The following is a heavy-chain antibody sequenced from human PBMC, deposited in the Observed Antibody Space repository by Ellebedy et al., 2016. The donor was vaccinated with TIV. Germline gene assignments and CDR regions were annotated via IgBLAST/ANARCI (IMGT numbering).Heavy chain of an antibody. J-gene: IGHJ5*02. CDR1: GDSISSYY. CDR2: IYYSGTT. V-gene: IGHV4-59*12. D-gene: IGHD6-13*01. CDR3: ARDGSGHSSSWYRWFDP. Sequence: SETLSLTCTVSGDSISSYYWSWIRQPPGKGLEWIGYIYYSGTTNYNSPLKSRVTISVDTSKNQFSLKLNSVTAADTAMYYCARDGSGHSSSWYRWFDPWGQGTLVTVSS.